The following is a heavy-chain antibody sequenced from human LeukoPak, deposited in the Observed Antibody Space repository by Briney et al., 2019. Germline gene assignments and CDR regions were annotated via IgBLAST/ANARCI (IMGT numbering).Heavy chain of an antibody. CDR3: ARITSSGSHDY. V-gene: IGHV6-1*01. CDR1: GDSVSSDSSA. Sequence: SQTLSLTCAISGDSVSSDSSAWYWIRQSPSRGLEWLGRTQYRSRWYNDYAVSVKSRIIINPDTSKNQFSLQLNSVTPDDTAVYYCARITSSGSHDYWGQGTLVTVSS. CDR2: TQYRSRWYN. J-gene: IGHJ4*02. D-gene: IGHD3-10*01.